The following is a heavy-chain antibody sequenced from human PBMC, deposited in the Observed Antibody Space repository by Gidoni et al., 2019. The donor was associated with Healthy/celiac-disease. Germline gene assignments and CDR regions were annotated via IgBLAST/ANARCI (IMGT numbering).Heavy chain of an antibody. CDR1: GGSLSSYY. CDR2: IYYSGST. J-gene: IGHJ5*02. V-gene: IGHV4-59*01. CDR3: ARAERVYYDSSGYYSLGVWFDP. D-gene: IGHD3-22*01. Sequence: QVQLQESGPGLVTPSETLSLTCTVSGGSLSSYYWSWIRQPPGKGLEWIGYIYYSGSTNYNPSLKSRVTISVDTSKNQFSLKLSSVTAADTAVYYCARAERVYYDSSGYYSLGVWFDPWGQGTLVTVSS.